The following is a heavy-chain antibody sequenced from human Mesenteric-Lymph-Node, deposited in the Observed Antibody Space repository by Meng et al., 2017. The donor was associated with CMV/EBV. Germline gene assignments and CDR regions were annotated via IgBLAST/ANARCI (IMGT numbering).Heavy chain of an antibody. J-gene: IGHJ3*02. D-gene: IGHD1-26*01. Sequence: GESLKISCAASGFTFSSYSMNWVRQAPGKGLEWVSSISSSSSYIYHADSVKGRFTISRDNAKNSLYLQMNSLRAEDTAVYYCARAGWSGSYYPDAFDIWGQGTMVTVSS. CDR2: ISSSSSYI. V-gene: IGHV3-21*01. CDR3: ARAGWSGSYYPDAFDI. CDR1: GFTFSSYS.